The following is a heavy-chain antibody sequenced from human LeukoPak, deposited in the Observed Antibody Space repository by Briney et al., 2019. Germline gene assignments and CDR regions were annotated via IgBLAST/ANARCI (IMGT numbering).Heavy chain of an antibody. CDR1: GGSISSGGYY. V-gene: IGHV4-31*03. Sequence: SSETLSLTCTVSGGSISSGGYYWSWIRQHPGRGLEWIGYIYYSGSTYYNPSLKSRVTISVDTSKNQFSLKLSSVTAADTAVYYCARGLTAGFDYWGQGTLVTVSS. CDR3: ARGLTAGFDY. J-gene: IGHJ4*02. CDR2: IYYSGST. D-gene: IGHD1-14*01.